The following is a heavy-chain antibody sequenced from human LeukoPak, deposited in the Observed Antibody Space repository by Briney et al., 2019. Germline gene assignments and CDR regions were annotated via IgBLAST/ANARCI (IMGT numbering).Heavy chain of an antibody. V-gene: IGHV3-23*01. J-gene: IGHJ4*02. CDR1: GFTFSSYA. Sequence: PAGGSLRLSCAASGFTFSSYAMSWVRQAPGKGLEWVSAISGGGGSTYYADSVKGRFTISRDNSKNTLYLQMNSLRTEHTAVYYCAKSPGYGDYLFDYWGQGTLVTLSA. D-gene: IGHD4-17*01. CDR2: ISGGGGST. CDR3: AKSPGYGDYLFDY.